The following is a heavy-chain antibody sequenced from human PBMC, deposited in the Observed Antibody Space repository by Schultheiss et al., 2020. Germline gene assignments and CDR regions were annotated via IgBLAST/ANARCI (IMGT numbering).Heavy chain of an antibody. Sequence: ETLSLTCAASGFTFSSYWMSWVRQAPGKGLEWVANIKQDGSEKYYVDSVKGRFTISRDNAKNSLYLQMNSLRAEDTAVYYCARDQTDSGSCWFDYWGQGTLVTVSS. CDR2: IKQDGSEK. J-gene: IGHJ4*02. CDR3: ARDQTDSGSCWFDY. D-gene: IGHD1-26*01. CDR1: GFTFSSYW. V-gene: IGHV3-7*03.